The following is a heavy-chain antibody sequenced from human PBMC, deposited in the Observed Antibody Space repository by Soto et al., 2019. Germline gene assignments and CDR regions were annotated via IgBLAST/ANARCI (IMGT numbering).Heavy chain of an antibody. J-gene: IGHJ4*02. CDR2: SKSKTDGGTT. CDR1: GFTFSNAW. D-gene: IGHD3-10*01. V-gene: IGHV3-15*01. Sequence: EVQLVESGGGLVKPGGSLRLCCAASGFTFSNAWMSWVREAPGKGLEWVGRSKSKTDGGTTDYAAPEKGRFTISRDDSKNTLYLQMNSLKTEDTAVYYCKRHGSGSYDWGQGTLVIVSS. CDR3: KRHGSGSYD.